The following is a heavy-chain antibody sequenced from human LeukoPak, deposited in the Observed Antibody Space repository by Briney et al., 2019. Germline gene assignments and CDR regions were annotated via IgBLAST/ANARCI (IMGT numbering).Heavy chain of an antibody. CDR3: ARLRYLDIVVVPAAMGDY. J-gene: IGHJ4*02. CDR1: GGSFSAYY. V-gene: IGHV4-34*01. Sequence: SETLSLTCAVYGGSFSAYYWSWIRQPPGKGLEWIGEINHSGSTYYNPSLKSRVTISVDTSKNQFSLKLSSVTAADTAVYYCARLRYLDIVVVPAAMGDYWGQGTLVTVSS. D-gene: IGHD2-2*01. CDR2: INHSGST.